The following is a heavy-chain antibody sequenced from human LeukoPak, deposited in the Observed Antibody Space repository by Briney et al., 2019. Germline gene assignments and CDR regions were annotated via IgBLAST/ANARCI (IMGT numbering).Heavy chain of an antibody. Sequence: PSETLSLTCTVSGGSISSYYWSWIRQPAGKGLEWIGRIYTSGSTNYNPSLKSRVTMSVDTSKNQFSLKLNSVTPEDTAVYYCARLNLYGSGDYWGQGVLVTVSS. V-gene: IGHV4-4*07. D-gene: IGHD3-16*01. CDR1: GGSISSYY. J-gene: IGHJ4*02. CDR3: ARLNLYGSGDY. CDR2: IYTSGST.